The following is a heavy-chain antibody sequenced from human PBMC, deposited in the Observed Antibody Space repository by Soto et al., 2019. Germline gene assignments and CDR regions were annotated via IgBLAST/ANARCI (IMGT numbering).Heavy chain of an antibody. J-gene: IGHJ5*02. V-gene: IGHV3-66*01. Sequence: PGGSLRLSCAASGFTVSSNYMSWVRQAPGKGLEWVSVIYSGGSTYYADSVKGRFTISRDNSKNTLYLQMNSLRAEDTAVYYCARYSGSYYLFLDPWGQGTLVTVSS. CDR2: IYSGGST. CDR3: ARYSGSYYLFLDP. CDR1: GFTVSSNY. D-gene: IGHD1-26*01.